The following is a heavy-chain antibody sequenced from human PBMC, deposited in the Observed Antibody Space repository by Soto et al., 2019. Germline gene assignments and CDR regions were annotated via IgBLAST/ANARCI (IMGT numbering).Heavy chain of an antibody. CDR3: ARGAVVDP. CDR2: IWYGGTT. J-gene: IGHJ5*02. Sequence: PSETLSLTCRFSCASVTSGNYYWSWVRQPPGERLEWIGDIWYGGTTNYNPSLNSRVNIERDMSKNQFSLKLSSVTAADTAVYYCARGAVVDPWGQGTLVTVSS. CDR1: CASVTSGNYY. V-gene: IGHV4-30-4*01. D-gene: IGHD6-19*01.